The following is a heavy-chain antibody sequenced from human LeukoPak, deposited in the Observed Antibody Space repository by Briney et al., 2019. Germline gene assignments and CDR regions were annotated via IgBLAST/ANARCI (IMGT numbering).Heavy chain of an antibody. J-gene: IGHJ4*02. D-gene: IGHD5-12*01. CDR2: ISGIGSTI. Sequence: GGSLRLSCAASGFTFSSYEMNWVRQAPGKGLEWVSYISGIGSTIYYADSVKGRFTISRDNSKSTLYLQMDSLRAEDTAVYYCAKCGNSGCHLIDYWGQGTLVTVSS. CDR1: GFTFSSYE. V-gene: IGHV3-48*03. CDR3: AKCGNSGCHLIDY.